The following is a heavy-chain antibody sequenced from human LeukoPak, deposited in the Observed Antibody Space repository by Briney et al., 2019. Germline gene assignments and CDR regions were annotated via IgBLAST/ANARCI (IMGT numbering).Heavy chain of an antibody. J-gene: IGHJ4*02. CDR1: GFTFRNYA. CDR2: ISGGGGTT. CDR3: ARDSDWILFDY. V-gene: IGHV3-23*01. Sequence: PGGSLRLSCAASGFTFRNYAMSWVRQAPGEGLEWVSVISGGGGTTYSADSVKGRFTISRDNYKNTLYLQMTNLRAEDTAVYYCARDSDWILFDYWGRGTLVTVSS. D-gene: IGHD3/OR15-3a*01.